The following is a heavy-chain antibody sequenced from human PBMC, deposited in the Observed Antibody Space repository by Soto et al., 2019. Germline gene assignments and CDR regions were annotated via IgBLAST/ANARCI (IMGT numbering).Heavy chain of an antibody. Sequence: QVQLVESGGAVVQPGKSLKLPWEASGFTLSSYGMHWAGKAQGKGREGLAVISYDGSNKYYADSVKGRFTISRDNSKNTLYLQMNSLRAEDTAVYYCPRDSGGVVVTLDWYFDLWGRGTLVTVSS. J-gene: IGHJ2*01. V-gene: IGHV3-30*03. CDR2: ISYDGSNK. CDR1: GFTLSSYG. CDR3: PRDSGGVVVTLDWYFDL. D-gene: IGHD2-21*02.